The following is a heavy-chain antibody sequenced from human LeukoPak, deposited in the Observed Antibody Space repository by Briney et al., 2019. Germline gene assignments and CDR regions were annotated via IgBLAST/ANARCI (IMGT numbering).Heavy chain of an antibody. D-gene: IGHD3-22*01. V-gene: IGHV3-30*02. CDR3: AREGAYYYDSSGSP. J-gene: IGHJ5*02. CDR1: GFTFSSYG. CDR2: IRYDGSNK. Sequence: GGSLRLSCAASGFTFSSYGMHWVRQAPGKGLEWVTFIRYDGSNKDYADSVKGRFTISRDNSKNTLYPQMNSLRAEDTAVYYCAREGAYYYDSSGSPWGQGTLVTVSS.